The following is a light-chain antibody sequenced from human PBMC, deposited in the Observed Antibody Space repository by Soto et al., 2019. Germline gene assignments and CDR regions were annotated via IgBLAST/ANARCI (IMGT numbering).Light chain of an antibody. CDR2: GAS. J-gene: IGKJ1*01. CDR3: QQYYNWPT. Sequence: EIGMTQSTSTLSVSSGERATLSWRASQSVSLNLAWYQQKPGQAPRLLIYGASTRDTGIPARFSGSGSGTEFTLTISSLKSEDYAVYYCQQYYNWPTFGLGTKVDIK. CDR1: QSVSLN. V-gene: IGKV3-15*01.